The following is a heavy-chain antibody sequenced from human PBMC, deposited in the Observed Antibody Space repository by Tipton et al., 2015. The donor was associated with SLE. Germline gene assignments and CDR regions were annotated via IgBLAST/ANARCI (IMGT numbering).Heavy chain of an antibody. CDR3: ARQRVHYDYWSGYLQYYFDY. D-gene: IGHD3-3*01. J-gene: IGHJ4*02. V-gene: IGHV4-38-2*01. CDR1: GYSISSGYY. Sequence: TLSLTCAASGYSISSGYYWGWIRQPPGKGLEWIGSIYHSGSTYYNPPLKSRVTISVDTSKNQFSLKLSSVTAADTAVYYCARQRVHYDYWSGYLQYYFDYWGQGTLVTVSS. CDR2: IYHSGST.